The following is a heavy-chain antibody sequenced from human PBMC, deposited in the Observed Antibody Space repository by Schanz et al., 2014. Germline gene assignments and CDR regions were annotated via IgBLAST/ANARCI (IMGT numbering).Heavy chain of an antibody. CDR2: ISPYNGNT. V-gene: IGHV1-18*01. CDR1: GYTFSSYG. CDR3: ARGGYSSGWYDRDIAHFDY. D-gene: IGHD6-19*01. Sequence: QVQLVQSGAEVKKPGASVKVSCKTSGYTFSSYGITWVRQAPGQGLEWMGWISPYNGNTNYAPKGQGRVTVTTDTSTSTVYMELRSLTSDDTAVYYCARGGYSSGWYDRDIAHFDYWGQGTLVTVSS. J-gene: IGHJ4*02.